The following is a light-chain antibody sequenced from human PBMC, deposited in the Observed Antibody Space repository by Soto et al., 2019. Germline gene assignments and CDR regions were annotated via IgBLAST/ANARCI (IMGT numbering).Light chain of an antibody. CDR1: QGISNY. CDR2: AAS. V-gene: IGKV1-27*01. J-gene: IGKJ1*01. Sequence: DIQMTQSPSSLSASVGDRVTISCRASQGISNYLAWYQQKPGKVPKLLIYAASTLESRVPSRFSGSGSGTDFSLTISYLQPEDVATYYCQKYNSAPWTFGQGTKVESK. CDR3: QKYNSAPWT.